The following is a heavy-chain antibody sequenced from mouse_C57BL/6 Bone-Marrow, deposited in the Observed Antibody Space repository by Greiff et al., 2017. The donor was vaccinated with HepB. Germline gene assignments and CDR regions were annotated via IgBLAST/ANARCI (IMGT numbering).Heavy chain of an antibody. V-gene: IGHV1-64*01. J-gene: IGHJ2*01. D-gene: IGHD2-3*01. CDR2: IHPNSGST. Sequence: QVQLQQPGAELVKPGASVKLSCKASGYTFTSYWMHWVKLRPGQGLEWIGMIHPNSGSTNYNEKFKSKATLTVDKSSSTAYMQLSSLTSEDSAVYYCARWPYDYFDYWGQGTTLTVSS. CDR1: GYTFTSYW. CDR3: ARWPYDYFDY.